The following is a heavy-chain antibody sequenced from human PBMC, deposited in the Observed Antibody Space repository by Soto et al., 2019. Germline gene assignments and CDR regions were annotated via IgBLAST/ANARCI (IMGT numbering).Heavy chain of an antibody. D-gene: IGHD5-12*01. J-gene: IGHJ4*02. CDR3: ARPDSGYAFFDY. CDR2: IWYDGSNK. CDR1: GFTFSSYG. V-gene: IGHV3-33*08. Sequence: PGGSLRLSCAASGFTFSSYGMHWVLQAPGKGLEWVAVIWYDGSNKYYADSVKGRFTISRDNSKNTLYLQMNSLRAEDTAVYYCARPDSGYAFFDYWGQGTLVTVSS.